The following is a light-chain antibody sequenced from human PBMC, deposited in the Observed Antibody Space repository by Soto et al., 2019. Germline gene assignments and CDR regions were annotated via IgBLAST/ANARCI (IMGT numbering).Light chain of an antibody. CDR3: QQYNNYPRT. J-gene: IGKJ1*01. Sequence: DIQMTESPSTLSVSVGDRVPITCRASQSISVWLAWYQHKPGKAPKFLIYDASSLESGGPSRFSGSGSGTEFTLTISNLQPDDFATYFCQQYNNYPRTFGQGTKVDI. CDR2: DAS. V-gene: IGKV1-5*01. CDR1: QSISVW.